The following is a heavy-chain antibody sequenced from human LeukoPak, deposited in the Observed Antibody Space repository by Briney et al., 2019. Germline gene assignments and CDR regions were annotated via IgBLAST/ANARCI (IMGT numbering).Heavy chain of an antibody. V-gene: IGHV4-59*01. CDR2: IHYSGST. D-gene: IGHD4-23*01. Sequence: PSETLSLTCTVSGGSISNYYWSWIRQPPGKGLEWIVYIHYSGSTNYNPSLKSRVTMSVDTSKNQLSLKLTSMTAADTAVYYCARELGATVVNYGMDVWGQGTTVTVSS. J-gene: IGHJ6*02. CDR3: ARELGATVVNYGMDV. CDR1: GGSISNYY.